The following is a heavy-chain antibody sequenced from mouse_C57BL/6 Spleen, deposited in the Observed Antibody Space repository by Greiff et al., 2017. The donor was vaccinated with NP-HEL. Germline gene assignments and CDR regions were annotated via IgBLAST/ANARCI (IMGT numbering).Heavy chain of an antibody. Sequence: EVMLVESGGGLVQPGGSMKLSCAASGFTFSDAWMDWVRQSPEKGLEWVAEIRNKANNHATYYAESVKGRFTISRDDSKSSVYLQMNSLRAEDTGIYYCTRRLYYYGSSFDYWGQGTTLTVSS. CDR1: GFTFSDAW. CDR3: TRRLYYYGSSFDY. V-gene: IGHV6-6*01. D-gene: IGHD1-1*01. J-gene: IGHJ2*01. CDR2: IRNKANNHAT.